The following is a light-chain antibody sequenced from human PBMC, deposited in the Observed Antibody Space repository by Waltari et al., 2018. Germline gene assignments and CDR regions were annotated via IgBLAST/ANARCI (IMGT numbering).Light chain of an antibody. CDR2: EDK. CDR3: QSYDSSNLRV. V-gene: IGLV6-57*02. J-gene: IGLJ2*01. CDR1: SLSISSTY. Sequence: FMLTQHHSVTESPGKTVSISCTGSSLSISSTYVHWFQQRPGSAPTTVIYEDKERPSGVPDRFSGSIDSSSNSASLTISGLKTEDEADYYCQSYDSSNLRVFGGGTKLTVL.